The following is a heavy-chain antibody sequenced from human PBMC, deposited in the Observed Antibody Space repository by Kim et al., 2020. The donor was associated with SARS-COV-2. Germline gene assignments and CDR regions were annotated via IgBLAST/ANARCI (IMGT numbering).Heavy chain of an antibody. CDR3: ARLRFDP. J-gene: IGHJ5*02. Sequence: SETLSLTCAVYGGSFSGYYWSWIRQPPGKGLEWIGEINHSGSTNYNPSLKSRVTISVDTSKNQFSLKLSSVTAADTAVYYCARLRFDPWGQGTLVTVSS. V-gene: IGHV4-34*01. CDR1: GGSFSGYY. CDR2: INHSGST.